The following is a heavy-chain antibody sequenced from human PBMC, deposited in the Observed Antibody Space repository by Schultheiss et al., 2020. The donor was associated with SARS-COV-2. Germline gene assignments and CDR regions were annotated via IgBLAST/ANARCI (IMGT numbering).Heavy chain of an antibody. CDR2: INHSGST. CDR1: GGSISSYY. J-gene: IGHJ4*02. Sequence: SETLSLTCTVSGGSISSYYWSWIRQPPGKGLEWIGEINHSGSTNYNPSLRSRVTVSVDTSKNQFSLKLSSVTAADTAMYYCARGGQMASISSELDYWGQGTLVTVSS. CDR3: ARGGQMASISSELDY. D-gene: IGHD5-24*01. V-gene: IGHV4-59*01.